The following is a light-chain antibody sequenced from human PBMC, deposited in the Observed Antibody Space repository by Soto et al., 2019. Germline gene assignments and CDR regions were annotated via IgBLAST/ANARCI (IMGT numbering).Light chain of an antibody. V-gene: IGKV1-5*03. J-gene: IGKJ1*01. Sequence: DIKMTQSPSTVSGSVGDRVTLTCRASQTISSWLAWYQQKPGKAPKRLIYKASTLKSGVPSRFSGSGSGTEFTLTISSLQPDDFATYYCQHYNSYSEAFGQGTKVDIK. CDR1: QTISSW. CDR2: KAS. CDR3: QHYNSYSEA.